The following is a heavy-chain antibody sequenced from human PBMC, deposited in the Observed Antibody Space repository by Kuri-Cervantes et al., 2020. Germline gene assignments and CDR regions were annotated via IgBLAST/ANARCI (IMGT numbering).Heavy chain of an antibody. CDR3: ARVEGYYGSGSPSLLHFDY. J-gene: IGHJ4*02. V-gene: IGHV4-31*02. CDR1: GGSISSGDYY. Sequence: SCTVSGGSISSGDYYWSWIRQPPGKGLEWIGYIYYSGSTYYNPSLKSRVTISVDTSKNQFSLKLSSVTAADTAVYYCARVEGYYGSGSPSLLHFDYWGQGTLVTVSS. CDR2: IYYSGST. D-gene: IGHD3-10*01.